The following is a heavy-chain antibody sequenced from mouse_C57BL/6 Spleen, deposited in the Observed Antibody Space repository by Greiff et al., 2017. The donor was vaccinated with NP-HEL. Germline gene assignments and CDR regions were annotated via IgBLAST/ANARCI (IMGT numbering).Heavy chain of an antibody. V-gene: IGHV1-54*01. CDR3: ARGTTVASDY. Sequence: VQLQQSGAELVRPGTSVKVSCKASGYAFTNYLIEWVKQRPGQGLEWIGVINPGSGGTNYNEKFKGKATLTADKSSSTAYMQLSSLTSEYSAVYFCARGTTVASDYWGQGTTLTVSS. CDR1: GYAFTNYL. D-gene: IGHD1-1*01. CDR2: INPGSGGT. J-gene: IGHJ2*01.